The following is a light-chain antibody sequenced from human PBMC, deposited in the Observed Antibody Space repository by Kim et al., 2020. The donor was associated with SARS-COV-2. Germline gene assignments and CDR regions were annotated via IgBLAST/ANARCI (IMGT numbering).Light chain of an antibody. Sequence: IHLTQSPSSLSASVGDRVTITCRASQSISNYLNWYQQKPGNAPKLLIYAASSLQSGVTSRFSGGGSGTDFTLTISSLQPEDFATYFCQQSYNTPGTFGQGTKVEIK. CDR2: AAS. V-gene: IGKV1-39*01. CDR3: QQSYNTPGT. CDR1: QSISNY. J-gene: IGKJ1*01.